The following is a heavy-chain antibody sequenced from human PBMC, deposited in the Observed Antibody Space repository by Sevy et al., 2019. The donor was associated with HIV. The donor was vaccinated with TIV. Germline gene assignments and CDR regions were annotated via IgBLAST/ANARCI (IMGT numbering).Heavy chain of an antibody. Sequence: ASVKVSCKTSGYTFTAFYMHWVRQAPGQGLEWVGRINTYSGGTNYAQKFQGRVTMTRDTSTSTAYMELNGLMSDDTAVYYCEVTADIWGVWDQGTTVTVSS. CDR3: EVTADIWGV. J-gene: IGHJ6*02. D-gene: IGHD5-18*01. CDR2: INTYSGGT. V-gene: IGHV1-2*06. CDR1: GYTFTAFY.